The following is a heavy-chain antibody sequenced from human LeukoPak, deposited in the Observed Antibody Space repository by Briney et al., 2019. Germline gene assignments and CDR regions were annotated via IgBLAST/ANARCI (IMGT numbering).Heavy chain of an antibody. CDR1: GFTFSSYW. D-gene: IGHD2-15*01. CDR3: ARAIGYCIGNCN. V-gene: IGHV3-74*01. CDR2: INSDGSDT. Sequence: PGGSLRLSCAASGFTFSSYWMHWVRQAPGKGLVWVSRINSDGSDTNYADSVKGRFTISRDNAKDTLYLQMNSLRAEDTAVYYCARAIGYCIGNCNWGQGTLVTVSS. J-gene: IGHJ4*02.